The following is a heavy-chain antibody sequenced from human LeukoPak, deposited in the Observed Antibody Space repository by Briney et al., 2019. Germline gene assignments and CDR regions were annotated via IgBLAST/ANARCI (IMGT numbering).Heavy chain of an antibody. V-gene: IGHV1-8*03. CDR1: GYTFTNYD. J-gene: IGHJ5*02. CDR2: MNPNSGIT. CDR3: ARRNFDFFDP. D-gene: IGHD3-9*01. Sequence: ASVKVSCKASGYTFTNYDINWVRQATGQGLEWMGWMNPNSGITGFAQKFQGRVTITRNTSISTAYMELSSLRSEDTAVYYCARRNFDFFDPWGQGTLVTVSS.